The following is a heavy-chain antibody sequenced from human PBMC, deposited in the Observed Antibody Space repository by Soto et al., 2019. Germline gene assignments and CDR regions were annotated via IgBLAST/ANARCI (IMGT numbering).Heavy chain of an antibody. D-gene: IGHD5-12*01. Sequence: SETLSVTCTVSRDSISNYYWSWIRQPPGKGLEWIGYIYYSGSTNYNPSLKSRVTISVDTSKNQFSLKLSSVTAADTAVYYCAIIIHQTTRYRLGCGQRTRVTGSS. J-gene: IGHJ4*02. V-gene: IGHV4-59*08. CDR1: RDSISNYY. CDR3: AIIIHQTTRYRLG. CDR2: IYYSGST.